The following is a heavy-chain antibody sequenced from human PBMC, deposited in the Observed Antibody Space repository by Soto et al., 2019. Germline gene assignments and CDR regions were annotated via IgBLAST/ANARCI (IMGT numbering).Heavy chain of an antibody. CDR3: AREIAQQLVPEYFDY. D-gene: IGHD6-13*01. CDR1: ADSVSSNSAA. Sequence: SQTLSLTCAISADSVSSNSAAWNWIRQSPSRGLEWLGRTYYRSKWYNDYAVSVKSRITINPDTSKNQFSLQLNSVTPEDTAVYYCAREIAQQLVPEYFDYWGQGTLVTVSS. J-gene: IGHJ4*02. CDR2: TYYRSKWYN. V-gene: IGHV6-1*01.